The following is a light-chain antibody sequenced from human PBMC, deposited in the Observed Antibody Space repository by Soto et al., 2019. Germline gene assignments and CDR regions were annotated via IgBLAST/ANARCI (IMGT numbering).Light chain of an antibody. CDR3: SSYTSTSPPFL. CDR1: SSDIGDYNF. J-gene: IGLJ1*01. CDR2: GVS. Sequence: QSVLTQPASVSGSPAQSITISCTGSSSDIGDYNFVSWYQQHPGKAPKLMIYGVSLRPSGVSDRFSGSKSGNTASLPISGLQAEDEADYYCSSYTSTSPPFLFGTGTKVTVL. V-gene: IGLV2-14*01.